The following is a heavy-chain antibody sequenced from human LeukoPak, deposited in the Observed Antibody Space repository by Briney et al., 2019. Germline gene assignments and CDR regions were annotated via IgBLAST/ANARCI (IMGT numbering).Heavy chain of an antibody. V-gene: IGHV6-1*01. D-gene: IGHD6-6*01. CDR3: AGGGASSSSVYYYYYMDV. J-gene: IGHJ6*03. Sequence: SQTLSLTCAISGDSVSSNSAAWKWIRQSPSRGLEWLVRTYYRFKWYNDYAVSVKSRITINPDTSKNQFSLQLNSVTPEDTAVYYCAGGGASSSSVYYYYYMDVWGKGTTVTVSS. CDR1: GDSVSSNSAA. CDR2: TYYRFKWYN.